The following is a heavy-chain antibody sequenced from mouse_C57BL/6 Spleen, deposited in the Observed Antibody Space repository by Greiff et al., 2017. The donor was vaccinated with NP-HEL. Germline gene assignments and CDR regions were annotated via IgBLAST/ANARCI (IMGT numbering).Heavy chain of an antibody. Sequence: EVKLVESGGGLVKPGGSLKLSCAASGFTFSSYAMSWVRQTPEKRLEWVATISDGGSYTYYPDNVKGRFTISRDNAKNNLYLQMSHLKSEDTAMYYCARDRGNYEAIDYWGQGTSVTVSS. CDR1: GFTFSSYA. CDR3: ARDRGNYEAIDY. D-gene: IGHD2-1*01. CDR2: ISDGGSYT. J-gene: IGHJ4*01. V-gene: IGHV5-4*01.